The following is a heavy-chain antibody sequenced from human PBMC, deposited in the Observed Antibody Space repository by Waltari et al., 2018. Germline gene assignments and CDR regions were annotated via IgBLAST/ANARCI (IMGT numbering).Heavy chain of an antibody. V-gene: IGHV1-69*12. D-gene: IGHD4-4*01. Sequence: QVQLVQSGADVKKPGSSVRVSCQASRRPVTSDAGTGVRQAPGQGLEWMGGILPVFRTPNYAQKFQGRVTITADESTSTAYMELKRLRSEDTAVYFCARGPTTAITQSWYHFDLWGQGTLVTVS. J-gene: IGHJ4*02. CDR3: ARGPTTAITQSWYHFDL. CDR1: RRPVTSDA. CDR2: ILPVFRTP.